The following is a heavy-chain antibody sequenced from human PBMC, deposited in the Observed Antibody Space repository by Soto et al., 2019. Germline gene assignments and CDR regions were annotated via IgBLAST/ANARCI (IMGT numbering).Heavy chain of an antibody. J-gene: IGHJ4*02. Sequence: QEHLVESGGGVVQPGRSLRLSCAASGFSFTNSGMHWVRQAPGKGLEWVAVISYDGNNKHYADSVKGRFTISRDTSNNTVALQIHSMRPEDTALYYCPQDNCNGGNDYWGQGTLVTVSS. CDR2: ISYDGNNK. CDR3: PQDNCNGGNDY. D-gene: IGHD1-20*01. V-gene: IGHV3-30*18. CDR1: GFSFTNSG.